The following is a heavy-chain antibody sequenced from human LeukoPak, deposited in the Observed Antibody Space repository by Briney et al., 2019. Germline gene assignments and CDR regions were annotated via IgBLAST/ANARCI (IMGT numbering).Heavy chain of an antibody. D-gene: IGHD6-13*01. CDR2: INTNTGNP. J-gene: IGHJ6*03. Sequence: ASVKVSCKASGYTFTSYAMNWVRQAPGQGLEWMGWINTNTGNPTYAQGFTGRFVFSLDTSVSTAYLQISSLKAEDTAVYYCATGEGSSWSYYYYYYMDVWGKGTTVTVSS. CDR3: ATGEGSSWSYYYYYYMDV. V-gene: IGHV7-4-1*02. CDR1: GYTFTSYA.